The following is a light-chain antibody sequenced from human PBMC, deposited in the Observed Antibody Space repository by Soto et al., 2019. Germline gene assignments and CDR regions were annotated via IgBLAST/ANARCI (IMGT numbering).Light chain of an antibody. J-gene: IGLJ1*01. CDR3: SSYTSRSTLYV. CDR2: EVS. V-gene: IGLV2-14*01. Sequence: QSVLTQPASVSGSPGQSITISCTGTSSDVGGYNYVSWYQQHPGKAPKLMIYEVSNRPSGVSNRFSGSKSGNTASLTISGLQDDDESDYYCSSYTSRSTLYVFGTGTKLTVL. CDR1: SSDVGGYNY.